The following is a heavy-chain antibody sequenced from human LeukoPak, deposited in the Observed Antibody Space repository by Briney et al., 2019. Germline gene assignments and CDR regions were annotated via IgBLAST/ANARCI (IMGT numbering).Heavy chain of an antibody. D-gene: IGHD2-15*01. CDR1: GFTVSSNY. Sequence: GGSLRLSCAASGFTVSSNYMSWVRQAPGKGLEWVSVIYSGGSTYYADSVKGRFTISRDNSKNTLYLQMNSLRAEDTAVYYCARDESYCSGGSCYNAFDIWGQGTMVTVSS. V-gene: IGHV3-53*01. J-gene: IGHJ3*02. CDR2: IYSGGST. CDR3: ARDESYCSGGSCYNAFDI.